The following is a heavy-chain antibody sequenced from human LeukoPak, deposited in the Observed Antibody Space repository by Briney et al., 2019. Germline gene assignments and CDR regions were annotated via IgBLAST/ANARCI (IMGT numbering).Heavy chain of an antibody. CDR3: ARDSPPDI. CDR1: GFTFSTYS. J-gene: IGHJ3*02. V-gene: IGHV3-48*01. Sequence: AGGSLRLSCAASGFTFSTYSMNWVRQAPGKGLEWVSYISSSSSTIYNADSVKGRFAISRDNAKNSLYLQMNSLRAEDTAVYYCARDSPPDIWGQGTMVTVSS. CDR2: ISSSSSTI.